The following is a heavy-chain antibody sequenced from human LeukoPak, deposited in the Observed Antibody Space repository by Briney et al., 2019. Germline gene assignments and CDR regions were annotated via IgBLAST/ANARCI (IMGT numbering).Heavy chain of an antibody. Sequence: GGSLRLSCAASGFTFSSYAMSWVRQAPGKGLEWVSAISGSGGSTYYADSVKGRFTISRDNAKNSLYLQMNSLRVEDTAVYYCARAQGYDFWSGYNWFDPWGQGTLVTVSS. CDR3: ARAQGYDFWSGYNWFDP. CDR1: GFTFSSYA. CDR2: ISGSGGST. V-gene: IGHV3-23*01. D-gene: IGHD3/OR15-3a*01. J-gene: IGHJ5*02.